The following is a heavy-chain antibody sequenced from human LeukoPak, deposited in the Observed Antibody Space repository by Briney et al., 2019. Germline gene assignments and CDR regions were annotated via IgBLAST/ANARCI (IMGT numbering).Heavy chain of an antibody. CDR3: ARARIATAGWFDP. D-gene: IGHD6-13*01. J-gene: IGHJ5*02. CDR1: GFTFSSYA. CDR2: ISYDGSNK. Sequence: GGSLRLSCAASGFTFSSYAMHWVRQAPGKELEWVAVISYDGSNKYYADSVKGRFTTSRDNSKNTLYLQMNSLRAEDTAVYYCARARIATAGWFDPWGQGTLVTVSS. V-gene: IGHV3-30*04.